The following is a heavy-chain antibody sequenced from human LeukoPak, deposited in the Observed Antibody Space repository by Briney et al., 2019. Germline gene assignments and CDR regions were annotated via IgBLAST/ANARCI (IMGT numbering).Heavy chain of an antibody. J-gene: IGHJ4*02. CDR3: ARVHYYDNSGYWFFDY. V-gene: IGHV4-59*10. Sequence: SETLSHTCAVYGESFSGYCWSWIRQSAGKGLEWIGRIYITGSTNYNPSLKSRVSMSLDTSKNQLSLKLSSVTAADTAVYYCARVHYYDNSGYWFFDYWGQGTLVTVSS. CDR1: GESFSGYC. CDR2: IYITGST. D-gene: IGHD3-22*01.